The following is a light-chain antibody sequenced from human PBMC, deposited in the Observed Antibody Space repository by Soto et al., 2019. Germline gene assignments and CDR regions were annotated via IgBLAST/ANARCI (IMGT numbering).Light chain of an antibody. CDR1: RSDVGSYDY. CDR2: SVN. CDR3: CSYTSSGSYWV. Sequence: QSALIQPPSVSGSPGQSVTISCTASRSDVGSYDYVSWHQQNPGSVPKAMIYSVNTQPSGLPDRFSGSKSENTASMTISGLQAEDEADYQCCSYTSSGSYWVFGGGTKLTVL. V-gene: IGLV2-11*01. J-gene: IGLJ3*02.